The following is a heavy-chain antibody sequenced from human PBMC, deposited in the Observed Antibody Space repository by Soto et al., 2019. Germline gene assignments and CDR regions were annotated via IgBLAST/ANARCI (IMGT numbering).Heavy chain of an antibody. J-gene: IGHJ4*02. D-gene: IGHD2-21*02. CDR1: GFTFSNTW. CDR2: TLSKTDGGTI. Sequence: EVQLVESGGGLVKPGGSLRLSCATSGFTFSNTWMNWVRQAPGKGLEWVGRTLSKTDGGTIDYAAPVKGRFTISRDDSKNTLYLQMNSLRIEDTAVFYCTTLDCAWPVDFWGQGTLVTVSS. CDR3: TTLDCAWPVDF. V-gene: IGHV3-15*01.